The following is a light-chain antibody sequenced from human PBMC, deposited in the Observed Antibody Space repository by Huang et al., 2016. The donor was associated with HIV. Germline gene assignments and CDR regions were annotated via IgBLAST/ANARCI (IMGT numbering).Light chain of an antibody. V-gene: IGKV3-15*01. Sequence: EVVMTQSPDTLSVSPGERATLSCRASQSVSTNLAWYQQKLGQAPRLLIYGASTRATDIPARFSGSGSGTEFTLTISSLQSEDFAVYYCQQYINWPLTFGGGTKVEIK. CDR3: QQYINWPLT. CDR1: QSVSTN. J-gene: IGKJ4*01. CDR2: GAS.